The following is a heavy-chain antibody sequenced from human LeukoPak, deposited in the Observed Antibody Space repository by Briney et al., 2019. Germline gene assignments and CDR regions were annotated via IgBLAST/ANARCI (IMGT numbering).Heavy chain of an antibody. J-gene: IGHJ5*02. D-gene: IGHD3-10*01. CDR3: ATGGSGRLSVYNWFDP. CDR1: GFTFSSYA. V-gene: IGHV3-30-3*01. CDR2: ISYDGSNK. Sequence: GGSLRLSCAASGFTFSSYAMHWVRQAPGKGLEWVAVISYDGSNKYYADSVKGRFTISRDNSKNTLYLQMNSLRAEDTAVYYCATGGSGRLSVYNWFDPWGQGTLVTVSS.